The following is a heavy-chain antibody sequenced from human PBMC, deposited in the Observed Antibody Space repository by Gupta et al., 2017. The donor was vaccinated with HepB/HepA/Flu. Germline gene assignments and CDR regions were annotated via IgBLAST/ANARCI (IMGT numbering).Heavy chain of an antibody. V-gene: IGHV1-8*01. CDR1: GYTFTNLD. CDR3: ARGVDAGVDV. D-gene: IGHD5-12*01. J-gene: IGHJ6*02. CDR2: MSPNNGNT. Sequence: QVQLVQSGAELKKPGASVKVSCKASGYTFTNLDINWVRQAPGQGPEWMGWMSPNNGNTCYAQKFQDRVTMTRDTSISTAYMELSSLTAEDTAIYYCARGVDAGVDVWGQGTTVLVSS.